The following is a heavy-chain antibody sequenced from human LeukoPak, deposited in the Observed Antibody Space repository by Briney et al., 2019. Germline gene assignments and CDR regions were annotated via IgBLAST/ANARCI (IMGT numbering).Heavy chain of an antibody. Sequence: GGSLRLSCAASGFTFSTYWMHWVRQAPGKGLVWVSGISSDGRSTTYADSVKGRFSISRDNAKNTLYLQMNSLIAEDTAIYYCARDRASHFDYWGQGTLVTVSS. D-gene: IGHD3-10*01. CDR2: ISSDGRST. J-gene: IGHJ4*02. CDR3: ARDRASHFDY. V-gene: IGHV3-74*01. CDR1: GFTFSTYW.